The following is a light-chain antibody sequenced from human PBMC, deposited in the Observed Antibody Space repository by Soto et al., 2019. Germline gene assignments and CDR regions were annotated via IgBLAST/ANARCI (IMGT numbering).Light chain of an antibody. J-gene: IGKJ3*01. Sequence: DIQMTQSPSSLSASVGDRVTITCRASQGIGNSLAWYQQKPGNVPKLLIYAASTLQSGVPSRVSGSGSETDFTLTITSLQHEDVATYDCQKYNGAPPFTFGPGTKVDIK. CDR1: QGIGNS. CDR2: AAS. CDR3: QKYNGAPPFT. V-gene: IGKV1-27*01.